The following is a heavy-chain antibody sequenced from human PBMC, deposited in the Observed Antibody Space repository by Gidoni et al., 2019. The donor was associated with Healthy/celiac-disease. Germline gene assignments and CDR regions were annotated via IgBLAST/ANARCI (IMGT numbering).Heavy chain of an antibody. CDR1: GFPFSDYY. D-gene: IGHD1-26*01. Sequence: QVQLVESGGGLGKPGGSLRLSCAASGFPFSDYYMSWIRQAPGKGLEWVSYISSSSSYTNYAESVKGRLTIARDNAKNSLYLQMNSLRSEDTAVYYCARVGGIVGATTFDYWGQGTLVTVSS. J-gene: IGHJ4*02. V-gene: IGHV3-11*06. CDR2: ISSSSSYT. CDR3: ARVGGIVGATTFDY.